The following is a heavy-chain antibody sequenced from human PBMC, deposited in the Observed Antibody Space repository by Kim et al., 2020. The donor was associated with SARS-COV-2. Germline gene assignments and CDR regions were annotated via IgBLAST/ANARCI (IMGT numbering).Heavy chain of an antibody. CDR2: IYYSGST. CDR1: GGSISSYY. J-gene: IGHJ6*02. CDR3: ARDRYCSSTSCYRGMDV. D-gene: IGHD2-2*02. V-gene: IGHV4-59*01. Sequence: SETLSLTCTVSGGSISSYYWSWIRQPPGKGLEWIGYIYYSGSTNYNPSLKSRVTISVDTSKNQFSLKLSSVTAADTAVYYCARDRYCSSTSCYRGMDVWGQGTTVTVSS.